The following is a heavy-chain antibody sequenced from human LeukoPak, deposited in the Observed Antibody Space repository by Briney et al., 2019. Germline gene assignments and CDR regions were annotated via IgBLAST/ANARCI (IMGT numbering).Heavy chain of an antibody. D-gene: IGHD3-10*02. CDR3: AELGITMIGGV. Sequence: QPGGSLRLSCAASGFTFSSYEMNWVRQAPGKGLEWVSYISSSGSTIYYADSVKGRFTISRDNAKNSLYLQMNSLRAEDTAVYYCAELGITMIGGVWGRGTTVTISS. CDR1: GFTFSSYE. J-gene: IGHJ6*04. CDR2: ISSSGSTI. V-gene: IGHV3-48*03.